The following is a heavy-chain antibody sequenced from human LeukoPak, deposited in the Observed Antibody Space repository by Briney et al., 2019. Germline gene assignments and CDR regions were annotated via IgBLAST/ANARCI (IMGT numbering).Heavy chain of an antibody. CDR2: AISKSSGGTS. D-gene: IGHD1-14*01. J-gene: IGHJ3*02. Sequence: PGGSLRLSCAASGFTVGNVYMTWVRQAPGKGLEWVGRAISKSSGGTSDYAAVVKSRSTSSIDDSENTLYLQMNNLKSEDTAVYYCAASMVSGGFDIWGQGTMVTVSS. CDR1: GFTVGNVY. V-gene: IGHV3-15*05. CDR3: AASMVSGGFDI.